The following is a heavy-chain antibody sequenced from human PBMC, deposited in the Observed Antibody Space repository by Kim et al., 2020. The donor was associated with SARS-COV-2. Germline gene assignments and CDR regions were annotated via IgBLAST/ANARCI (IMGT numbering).Heavy chain of an antibody. D-gene: IGHD1-26*01. V-gene: IGHV3-30*01. Sequence: DSVKGRFTISRDNSKNTLYLQMNSLRAEDTAVYYCARLFRGSYDRDYFDYWGQGTLVTVSS. CDR3: ARLFRGSYDRDYFDY. J-gene: IGHJ4*02.